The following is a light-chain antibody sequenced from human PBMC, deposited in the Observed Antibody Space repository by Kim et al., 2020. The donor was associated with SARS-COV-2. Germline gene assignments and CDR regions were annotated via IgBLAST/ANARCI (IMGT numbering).Light chain of an antibody. V-gene: IGKV3-20*01. Sequence: PGEGATLSLRASQSVSNNYLAWYRQKPGQAPSLVIYNALHRPTGIPDRFSGSGSGTDFTLTISRLEPDDFAVYYCQQYGSSLPWTFGQGTKVDIK. J-gene: IGKJ1*01. CDR1: QSVSNNY. CDR3: QQYGSSLPWT. CDR2: NAL.